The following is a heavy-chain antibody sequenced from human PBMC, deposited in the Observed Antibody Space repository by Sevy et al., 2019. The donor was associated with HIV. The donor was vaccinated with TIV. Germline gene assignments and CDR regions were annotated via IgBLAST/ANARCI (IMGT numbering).Heavy chain of an antibody. Sequence: GGSLRLSCRASGFKFGDYVMIWFRQAPGKGLDWVGFIRSKVYGETREYAAAVKGRVTISRDDSKGIAYLQMNSLKTEDTAGYFCTRARYYYDSGSYYGMDVWGQGTTVTVSS. CDR3: TRARYYYDSGSYYGMDV. CDR2: IRSKVYGETR. D-gene: IGHD3-10*01. CDR1: GFKFGDYV. V-gene: IGHV3-49*03. J-gene: IGHJ6*02.